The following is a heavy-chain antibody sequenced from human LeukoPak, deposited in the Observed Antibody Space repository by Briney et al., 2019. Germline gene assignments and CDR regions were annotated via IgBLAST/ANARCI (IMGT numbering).Heavy chain of an antibody. J-gene: IGHJ4*02. CDR1: GYSFTNYW. D-gene: IGHD3-22*01. V-gene: IGHV5-51*01. CDR2: IYPGDSDT. Sequence: GESLKISCKSSGYSFTNYWIGWGRQMPGKGLEWMGAIYPGDSDTRYRPSFQGQVTISADKSISTAYLQWSSLKASDTAMYYCARLGVEAYDSSGYYYFDYWGQGALVTVSS. CDR3: ARLGVEAYDSSGYYYFDY.